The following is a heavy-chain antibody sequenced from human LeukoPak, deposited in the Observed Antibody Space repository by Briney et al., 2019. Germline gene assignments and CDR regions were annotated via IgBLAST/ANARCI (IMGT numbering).Heavy chain of an antibody. CDR1: GFTFSSYA. CDR2: ISSSSSYI. J-gene: IGHJ3*01. D-gene: IGHD6-19*01. V-gene: IGHV3-21*01. Sequence: PGGSLRLSCAASGFTFSSYAMSWVRQAPGKGLEWVSSISSSSSYIYYADSVKGRFTISRDNAKNSLYLQMNSLRAEDTAVYYCAGGAVAFWGQGTMVTVSS. CDR3: AGGAVAF.